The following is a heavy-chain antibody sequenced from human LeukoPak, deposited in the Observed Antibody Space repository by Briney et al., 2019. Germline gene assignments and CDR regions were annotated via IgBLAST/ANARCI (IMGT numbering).Heavy chain of an antibody. J-gene: IGHJ6*03. CDR1: RLTFSYYW. CDR3: ARDNYYGSGTYPTQAYYYYYYMDV. D-gene: IGHD3-10*01. CDR2: IKQDGSEK. Sequence: PGGSLRLSCAASRLTFSYYWMSWVRQAPGTGLEWVANIKQDGSEKDYVDSVKGRFTISRDNAKNSLYLQMNSLRAEDTAVYYCARDNYYGSGTYPTQAYYYYYYMDVWGKGTTVTISS. V-gene: IGHV3-7*01.